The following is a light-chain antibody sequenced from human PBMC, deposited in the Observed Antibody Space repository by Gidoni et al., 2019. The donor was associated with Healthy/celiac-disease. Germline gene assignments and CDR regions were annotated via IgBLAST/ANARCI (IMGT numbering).Light chain of an antibody. CDR1: QSVSSSY. Sequence: EIVSTQSPGTLSLSPGERATLSCRASQSVSSSYLDWYQQKPGQAPRLLIYGASSRATGIPDRFSGSGSGTDFTLTISRLEPEDFAVYYCQQYGSSPTFGGGTKVEIK. CDR3: QQYGSSPT. J-gene: IGKJ4*01. CDR2: GAS. V-gene: IGKV3-20*01.